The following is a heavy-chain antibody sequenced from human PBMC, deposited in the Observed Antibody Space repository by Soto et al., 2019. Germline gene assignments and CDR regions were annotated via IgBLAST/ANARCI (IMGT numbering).Heavy chain of an antibody. Sequence: SETLSLTCTVTGDSINSRSYYWGWSRQPPGKGLEGIGSIYYSGRTYNNPSLRSRVSMSIDTSKDQFSLKMKSVPAADKALYFCARPRTSVVTQAYFDVWGPGSLVTVS. D-gene: IGHD2-21*02. V-gene: IGHV4-39*01. J-gene: IGHJ4*02. CDR3: ARPRTSVVTQAYFDV. CDR1: GDSINSRSYY. CDR2: IYYSGRT.